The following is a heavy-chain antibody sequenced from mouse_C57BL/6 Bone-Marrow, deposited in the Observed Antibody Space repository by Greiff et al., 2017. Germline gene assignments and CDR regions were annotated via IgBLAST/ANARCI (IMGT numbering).Heavy chain of an antibody. D-gene: IGHD1-1*01. Sequence: DVKLVESGGDLVKPGGSLKLSCAASGFTFSSYGMSWVRQTPDKRLEWVATISSGGSYTYYPDSVKGRFTISRDNAKNTLYLQMSSLKSEDTAMYYCASLYYYGSSFVRDYFDYWGQGTTLTVSS. CDR3: ASLYYYGSSFVRDYFDY. V-gene: IGHV5-6*02. CDR1: GFTFSSYG. J-gene: IGHJ2*01. CDR2: ISSGGSYT.